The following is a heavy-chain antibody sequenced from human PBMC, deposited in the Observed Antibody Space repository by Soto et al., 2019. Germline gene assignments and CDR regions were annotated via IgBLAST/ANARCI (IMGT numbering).Heavy chain of an antibody. V-gene: IGHV3-48*03. CDR1: GFNLRNYE. CDR3: ANAELCGADCYFFKH. D-gene: IGHD2-21*02. Sequence: EVQLLETGGGSVHVGGSLRLSCAVSGFNLRNYEMNWVRQVPGKGLEWISKISGSNNNTYYADSVQGRFTISRDNANNVLFLQKNSLRAEDTATDHCANAELCGADCYFFKHWGQGTLVTVSS. CDR2: ISGSNNNT. J-gene: IGHJ4*02.